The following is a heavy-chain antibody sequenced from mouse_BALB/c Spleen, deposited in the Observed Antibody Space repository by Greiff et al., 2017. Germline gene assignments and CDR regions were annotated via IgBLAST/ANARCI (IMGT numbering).Heavy chain of an antibody. V-gene: IGHV14-4*02. CDR2: IDPENGDT. J-gene: IGHJ4*01. Sequence: VQLQQSGAELVRSGASVKLSCTASGFNIKDYYMHWVKQRPEQGLEWIGWIDPENGDTEYAPKFQGKATMTADTSSNTAYLQLSSLTSEDTDVYYCKLPPVDAMDYWGQGTSVTVSS. D-gene: IGHD2-12*01. CDR1: GFNIKDYY. CDR3: KLPPVDAMDY.